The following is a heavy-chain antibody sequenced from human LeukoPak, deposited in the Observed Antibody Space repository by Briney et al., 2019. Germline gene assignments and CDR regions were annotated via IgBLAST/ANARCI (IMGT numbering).Heavy chain of an antibody. V-gene: IGHV3-30-3*01. CDR3: ARGGQLVPYYYYYMDV. J-gene: IGHJ6*03. D-gene: IGHD6-6*01. CDR2: ISYDGSNK. Sequence: GGSLRLSCAASGFTFSSYAMHWVRQAPGKGLEWVAVISYDGSNKYYADSVKGRFTISRDNSKNTLYLQMNSLRAEDTAVYYCARGGQLVPYYYYYMDVWGKGTTVTVSS. CDR1: GFTFSSYA.